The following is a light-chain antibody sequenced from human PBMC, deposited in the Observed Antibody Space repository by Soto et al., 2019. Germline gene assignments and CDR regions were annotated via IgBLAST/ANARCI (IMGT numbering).Light chain of an antibody. J-gene: IGKJ1*01. Sequence: DIQMTQSPSTLSASVGDRVAITSRASQSISTYLAWYQQKPGKAPKLLIYKASSLESGVPSRFSGSGSGAEFTLTISSLQPDDFATYYCQQYNTYSRTFGQGTKVDIK. CDR2: KAS. V-gene: IGKV1-5*03. CDR1: QSISTY. CDR3: QQYNTYSRT.